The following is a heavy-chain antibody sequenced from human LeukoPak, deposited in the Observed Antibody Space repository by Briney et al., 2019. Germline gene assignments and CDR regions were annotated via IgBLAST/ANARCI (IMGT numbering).Heavy chain of an antibody. J-gene: IGHJ4*02. V-gene: IGHV4-34*01. D-gene: IGHD2-15*01. CDR1: GGSFSGYY. CDR2: INHSGST. Sequence: SETLSLTCAVYGGSFSGYYWSWIRQPPGKGLEWIREINHSGSTNYNPSLKSRVTISVDTSKNQFSLKLSSVTAADTAVYYCARGVCSGGGCYGLFNYWGQGTLVTVSS. CDR3: ARGVCSGGGCYGLFNY.